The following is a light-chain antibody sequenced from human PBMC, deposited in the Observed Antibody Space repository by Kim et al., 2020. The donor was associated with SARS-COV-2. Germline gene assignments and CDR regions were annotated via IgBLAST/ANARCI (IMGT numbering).Light chain of an antibody. Sequence: DIQMTQSPSSLSASVGDRVTTTCRASQGISSWLAWYQQKPEKAPKSLIYVASSLQSGVPSRFSGSGSGTDFTLTISSLQPEDFATYPCQQDKSYARTFAEGTPMEI. J-gene: IGKJ5*01. CDR1: QGISSW. CDR2: VAS. V-gene: IGKV1D-16*01. CDR3: QQDKSYART.